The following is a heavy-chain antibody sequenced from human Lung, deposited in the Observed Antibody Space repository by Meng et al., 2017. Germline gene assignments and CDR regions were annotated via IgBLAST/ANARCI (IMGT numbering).Heavy chain of an antibody. CDR2: ISSSSTYT. CDR1: GFTFSSYT. D-gene: IGHD6-13*01. V-gene: IGHV3-21*01. Sequence: GESLKISCAASGFTFSSYTMNWVRHTPGKGLEWVSSISSSSTYTYYVDSVTGRFTISRDNAKNSLYLQMNSRRAEDTALEYCAGERGSSRGYDGWDVRGQETTVTVSS. CDR3: AGERGSSRGYDGWDV. J-gene: IGHJ6*02.